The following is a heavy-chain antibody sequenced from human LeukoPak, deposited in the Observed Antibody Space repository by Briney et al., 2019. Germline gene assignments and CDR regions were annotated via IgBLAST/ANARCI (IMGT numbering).Heavy chain of an antibody. Sequence: GGTLRLSCAASGFTFSSYGMSWVRQAPGKGLEWVSDISDSGGSTYYADSVKGRFTMSRDNSKNTLYLQMNSLRAEDTAVYYCARILTGYYDHWGQGTLVTVSS. J-gene: IGHJ5*02. CDR2: ISDSGGST. CDR3: ARILTGYYDH. CDR1: GFTFSSYG. D-gene: IGHD3-9*01. V-gene: IGHV3-23*01.